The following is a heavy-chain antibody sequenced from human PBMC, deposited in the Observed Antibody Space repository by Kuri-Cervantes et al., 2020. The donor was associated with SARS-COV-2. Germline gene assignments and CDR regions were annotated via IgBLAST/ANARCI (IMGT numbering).Heavy chain of an antibody. CDR1: GGSISSGDYY. D-gene: IGHD1-20*01. CDR2: IYYSGST. V-gene: IGHV4-30-4*08. CDR3: ARTLASITGIYMDV. Sequence: SETLSLTCTVSGGSISSGDYYWSWIRQPPGKGLEWIGYIYYSGSTYCNPSLKSRVTISVDTSKNQFSLKLSSVTAADTAVYYCARTLASITGIYMDVWGKGPRSPSP. J-gene: IGHJ6*03.